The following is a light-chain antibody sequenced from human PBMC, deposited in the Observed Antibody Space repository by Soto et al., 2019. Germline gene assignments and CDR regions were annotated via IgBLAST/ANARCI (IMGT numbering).Light chain of an antibody. V-gene: IGKV3-11*01. CDR2: DAS. Sequence: EIVLTQSPATLSLSPGERATLSCRASQSVSSYLAWSQQKPGQAPRLLLYDASNRATGIPARFSGSGSGTDFPLTIRSLEPEDFAVYYCQQRSNGLITFGQGTRLEIK. CDR1: QSVSSY. J-gene: IGKJ5*01. CDR3: QQRSNGLIT.